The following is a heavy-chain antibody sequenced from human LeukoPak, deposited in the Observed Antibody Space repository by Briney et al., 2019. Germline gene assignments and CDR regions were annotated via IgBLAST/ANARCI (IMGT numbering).Heavy chain of an antibody. V-gene: IGHV4-59*12. CDR1: GASLSSYY. Sequence: PSETLSLTCTVSGASLSSYYWDWIRQPPGKGLEWIGYISYSGSTSYNPSLKRRVTISVDTSKNQFSLSLNSVTAADTAVYYCARHQYDSGIDHTNWGQGTLVTVSS. J-gene: IGHJ4*02. D-gene: IGHD3-10*01. CDR3: ARHQYDSGIDHTN. CDR2: ISYSGST.